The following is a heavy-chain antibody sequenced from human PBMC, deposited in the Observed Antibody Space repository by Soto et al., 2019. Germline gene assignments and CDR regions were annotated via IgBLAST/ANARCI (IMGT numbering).Heavy chain of an antibody. CDR1: GFSFNNYD. V-gene: IGHV3-30*18. CDR2: GSYEGSVQ. J-gene: IGHJ2*01. D-gene: IGHD6-19*01. CDR3: AKEISPTAGKWYFDL. Sequence: QVQLVESGGGVVQPGGSLRLSCAASGFSFNNYDMHLVRQAPGKGLEWVALGSYEGSVQYYTDSAKGRFTVSRDNSKNTLYLKMNSLRDDDTAVYHCAKEISPTAGKWYFDLGGRGPLVTVSS.